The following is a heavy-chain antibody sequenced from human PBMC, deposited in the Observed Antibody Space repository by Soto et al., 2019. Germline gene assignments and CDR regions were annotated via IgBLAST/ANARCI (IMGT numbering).Heavy chain of an antibody. V-gene: IGHV1-69*01. CDR3: ARDLECSSTSCLSWFYP. D-gene: IGHD2-2*01. J-gene: IGHJ5*02. CDR2: IIPIFGTA. Sequence: QVQLVQSGAEVKKPGSSVTVSCKASGGTFSSYAISWVRQAPGQGLEWMGGIIPIFGTANYAQKFPGRVTITADESTSTAYMELSSLRSEDTAVYYCARDLECSSTSCLSWFYPWGQGTLVTFSS. CDR1: GGTFSSYA.